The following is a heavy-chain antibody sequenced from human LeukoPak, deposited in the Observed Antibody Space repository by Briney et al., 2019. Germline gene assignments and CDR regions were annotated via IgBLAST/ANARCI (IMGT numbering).Heavy chain of an antibody. CDR2: ICGSGGST. Sequence: GGSLRRSCAASGFTFSTYAMTWVRQAPGKGLKCVSGICGSGGSTYCADSVKGRFTISRDNSKNTLYLQMNSLRAEDTAVYYCAKAKYSSGWYYFDYWGQGALVTVSS. CDR1: GFTFSTYA. CDR3: AKAKYSSGWYYFDY. D-gene: IGHD6-19*01. V-gene: IGHV3-23*01. J-gene: IGHJ4*02.